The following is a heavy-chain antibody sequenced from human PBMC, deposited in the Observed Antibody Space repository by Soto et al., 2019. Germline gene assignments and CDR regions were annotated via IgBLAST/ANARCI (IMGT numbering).Heavy chain of an antibody. CDR3: ATGTSSEFLLSFDY. D-gene: IGHD3-10*01. CDR1: GFPSSTYGFSTYA. CDR2: ITGSRGHS. V-gene: IGHV3-23*01. J-gene: IGHJ4*01. Sequence: EVQLLQSGGGLVQPGGSLRLSCLASGFPSSTYGFSTYAMTWVRQPPGRGLEWVSVITGSRGHSYYADTLKGRFTISRDISTNTLFLQMDSLRADDSAVYFCATGTSSEFLLSFDYWGHGTRVTASS.